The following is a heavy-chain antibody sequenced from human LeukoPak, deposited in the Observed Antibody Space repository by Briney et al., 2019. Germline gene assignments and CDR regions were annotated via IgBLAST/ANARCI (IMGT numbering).Heavy chain of an antibody. V-gene: IGHV3-23*01. CDR1: GFTFSSYA. Sequence: GGSLGLSCAASGFTFSSYAMSWVRQAPGEGLEWGSAISGSGGSTYYADTVKGRFTISRDKSKNTLSLQMNSLRADDTAVYYCAQQVGYCSSGSCYFTYWGQGTLVTVSS. D-gene: IGHD2-15*01. J-gene: IGHJ1*01. CDR2: ISGSGGST. CDR3: AQQVGYCSSGSCYFTY.